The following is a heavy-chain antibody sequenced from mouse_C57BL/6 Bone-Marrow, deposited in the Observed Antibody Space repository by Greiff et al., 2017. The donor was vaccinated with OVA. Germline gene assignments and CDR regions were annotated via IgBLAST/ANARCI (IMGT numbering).Heavy chain of an antibody. CDR1: GYTFTSYW. Sequence: QVQLQQPGAELVKPGASVKLSCKASGYTFTSYWMQWVKQRPGQGLEWIGEIDPYDSYTNYNQKFKGKATLTVDTSSSTAYMQLSSLTSEDSAVYYCARGDDGTTWGAMDYWGQGTSVTVSS. CDR3: ARGDDGTTWGAMDY. CDR2: IDPYDSYT. V-gene: IGHV1-50*01. D-gene: IGHD2-3*01. J-gene: IGHJ4*01.